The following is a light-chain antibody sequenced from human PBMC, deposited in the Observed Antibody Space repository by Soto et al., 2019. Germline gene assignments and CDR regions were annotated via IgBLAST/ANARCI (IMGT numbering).Light chain of an antibody. CDR2: GAS. CDR1: QNISGTY. V-gene: IGKV3-20*01. J-gene: IGKJ4*01. CDR3: QHYASSPLT. Sequence: EIVLTQSPGIVSLSPGERATLSCRASQNISGTYVTWYQQRSGQPPRLLIYGASSRAPGIPHKFSGSGSGTDFTLTISRLEPEDFAVYYCQHYASSPLTFGGGTTVDI.